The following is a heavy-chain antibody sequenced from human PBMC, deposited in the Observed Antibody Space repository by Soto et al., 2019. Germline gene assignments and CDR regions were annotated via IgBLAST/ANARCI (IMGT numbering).Heavy chain of an antibody. J-gene: IGHJ6*02. D-gene: IGHD5-18*01. CDR1: GGSISSINW. CDR3: ARDRLPGYYYYGMDV. CDR2: IYHSGST. V-gene: IGHV4-4*02. Sequence: PSETLSLTCAVSGGSISSINWWSWVRQPPGKGLEWIGEIYHSGSTNYNPSLKSRVTISVDKSKNQFSLKLSSVTAADTAVYYCARDRLPGYYYYGMDVWGQGTTVTVSS.